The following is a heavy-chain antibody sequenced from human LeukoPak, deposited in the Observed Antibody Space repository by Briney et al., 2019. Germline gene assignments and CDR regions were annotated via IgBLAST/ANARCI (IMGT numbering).Heavy chain of an antibody. Sequence: PSETLSLTXTVSGGSISSSSYYWGWIGQPPGKGLEWIGGIYYSGSTYYNPSVKSRVTISVDTSKNQFSLKLSSVTAADTAVYYCARQPRVLRFLEWLLYSWFDPWGQGTLVTVSS. J-gene: IGHJ5*02. CDR2: IYYSGST. CDR1: GGSISSSSYY. D-gene: IGHD3-3*01. CDR3: ARQPRVLRFLEWLLYSWFDP. V-gene: IGHV4-39*01.